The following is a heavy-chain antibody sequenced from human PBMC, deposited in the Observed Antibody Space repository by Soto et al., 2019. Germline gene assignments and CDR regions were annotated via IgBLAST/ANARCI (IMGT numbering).Heavy chain of an antibody. J-gene: IGHJ6*03. CDR1: GFTFSSYW. CDR3: ARDEAPYDFWSGVYYYYYMDV. Sequence: GGSLRLSCAASGFTFSSYWMSWVRQAPGKGLEWVANIKQDGSEKYYVDSVKGRFTISRDNAKNSLYLQMNSLRAEDTAVYYCARDEAPYDFWSGVYYYYYMDVWGKGTTVTVSS. V-gene: IGHV3-7*01. CDR2: IKQDGSEK. D-gene: IGHD3-3*01.